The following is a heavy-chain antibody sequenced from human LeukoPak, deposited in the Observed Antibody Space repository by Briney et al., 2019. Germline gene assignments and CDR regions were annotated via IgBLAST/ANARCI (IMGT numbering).Heavy chain of an antibody. J-gene: IGHJ6*02. CDR3: ARVQREDRMARGVLAWGPKQYANFYAMDV. CDR1: GFTFSAHD. CDR2: LSFDGSKK. Sequence: GGSLRLSCAASGFTFSAHDMHWVRQAPDKGLERVSLLSFDGSKKYYAESVKGRFTISRDRSRLYLQMNSLRPDDTAVYYCARVQREDRMARGVLAWGPKQYANFYAMDVWGQGTTVAVSS. V-gene: IGHV3-30-3*01. D-gene: IGHD3-10*01.